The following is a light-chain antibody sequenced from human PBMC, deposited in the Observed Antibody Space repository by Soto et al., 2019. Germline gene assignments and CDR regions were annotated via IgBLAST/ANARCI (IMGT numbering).Light chain of an antibody. Sequence: DIQMTQSPSSLSASVGDRVTITCQASQDITNDLNWYQQKPGKAPKVLIYEASNLKTGVPSRFSRSGSGTDFTLTISRLQPEDIATYFCQQHGNVPLTVGGATKVEIK. V-gene: IGKV1-33*01. CDR2: EAS. J-gene: IGKJ4*01. CDR1: QDITND. CDR3: QQHGNVPLT.